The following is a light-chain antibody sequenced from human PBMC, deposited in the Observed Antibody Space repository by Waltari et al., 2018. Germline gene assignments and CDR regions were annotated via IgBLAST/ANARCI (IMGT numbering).Light chain of an antibody. J-gene: IGKJ2*01. CDR2: DAS. CDR1: QSISSH. V-gene: IGKV1-39*01. CDR3: QQSKIMPYT. Sequence: DIQMTPSPFPLSASVGARVIITCRASQSISSHLNWYQQRPGKAPKVLIYDASTLQSGVPTRFSGCRSETDFTLTISSLQPEDFATYFCQQSKIMPYTFGQGTKLEIK.